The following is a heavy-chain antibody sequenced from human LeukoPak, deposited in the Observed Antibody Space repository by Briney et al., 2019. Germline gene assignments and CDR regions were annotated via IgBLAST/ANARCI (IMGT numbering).Heavy chain of an antibody. CDR1: GFTVSSNS. CDR3: AKGVAVAAPFDY. J-gene: IGHJ4*02. Sequence: GGSLRLSCAASGFTVSSNSMNWVRQAPGKGLEWVSIIYSGGSTYYADSVKGRFTISRDNSKNTLYLQMNSLRAEDTAVYYCAKGVAVAAPFDYWGQGTLVAVSS. V-gene: IGHV3-53*01. CDR2: IYSGGST. D-gene: IGHD6-19*01.